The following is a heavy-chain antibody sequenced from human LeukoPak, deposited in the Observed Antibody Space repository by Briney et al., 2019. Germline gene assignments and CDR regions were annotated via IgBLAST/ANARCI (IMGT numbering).Heavy chain of an antibody. D-gene: IGHD3-3*01. Sequence: PSETLSLTCAVYGGSFSGYYWSWTRQPPGKGLEWIGEINHSGSTNYNPSLKSRVTISVDTSKNQFSLKLSSVTAADTAVYYCARRDYDFWSGYYRYYFDYWGRGTLVTVSS. CDR2: INHSGST. V-gene: IGHV4-34*01. J-gene: IGHJ4*02. CDR1: GGSFSGYY. CDR3: ARRDYDFWSGYYRYYFDY.